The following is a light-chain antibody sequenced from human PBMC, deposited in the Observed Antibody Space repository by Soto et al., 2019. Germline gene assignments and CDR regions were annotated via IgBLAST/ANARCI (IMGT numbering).Light chain of an antibody. CDR2: SNN. CDR1: SSNIGSNT. Sequence: QAVVTQPPSASGTPGQRVTISCSGSSSNIGSNTVNWYQHLPGTAPKLLIYSNNQRPSGVPDRFSGSKSGTSASLAISALQSEDEADYYCAAWDDSLDVYVFGTGTKPTVL. J-gene: IGLJ1*01. CDR3: AAWDDSLDVYV. V-gene: IGLV1-44*01.